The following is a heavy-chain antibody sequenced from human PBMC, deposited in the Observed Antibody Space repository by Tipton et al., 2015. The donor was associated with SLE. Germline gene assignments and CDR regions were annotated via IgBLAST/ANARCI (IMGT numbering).Heavy chain of an antibody. J-gene: IGHJ4*02. Sequence: SLRLSCAASDFSFSTYGMHWVRQAPSKGPEWVAVIPIDGSKKYYANPVRGRFTISRDNTKNSLYLQMNSLGAEDTGVYYCVRGDSDFGVYLNYWGQGTLVTVSS. V-gene: IGHV3-30*03. CDR3: VRGDSDFGVYLNY. D-gene: IGHD3-3*01. CDR1: DFSFSTYG. CDR2: IPIDGSKK.